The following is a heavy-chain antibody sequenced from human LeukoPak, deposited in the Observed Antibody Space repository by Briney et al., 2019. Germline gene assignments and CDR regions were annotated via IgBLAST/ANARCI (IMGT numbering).Heavy chain of an antibody. D-gene: IGHD6-19*01. CDR3: AKDQKSGWGENYFDY. CDR2: ISGSGGST. V-gene: IGHV3-23*01. Sequence: GGSLRLSCAASGFTFSSYAMSWVRQAPGKGLEWVSGISGSGGSTYYADSVKGRFTISRDNSKNTLYLRMNSLRAEDTAVYYCAKDQKSGWGENYFDYWGQGTLVTVSS. J-gene: IGHJ4*02. CDR1: GFTFSSYA.